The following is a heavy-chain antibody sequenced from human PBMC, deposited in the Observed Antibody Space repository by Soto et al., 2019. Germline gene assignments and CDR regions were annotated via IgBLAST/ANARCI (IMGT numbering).Heavy chain of an antibody. CDR2: ISYDGSNK. Sequence: GGSLRLSCAASGFTFSSYGMHWVRQAPGKGLEWVAVISYDGSNKYYADSVKGRFTISRDNSKNTLYLQMNSLRAEDTAVYYCAKERCSGGSCYAYFQHWGQGTLVTVSS. J-gene: IGHJ1*01. CDR3: AKERCSGGSCYAYFQH. CDR1: GFTFSSYG. D-gene: IGHD2-15*01. V-gene: IGHV3-30*18.